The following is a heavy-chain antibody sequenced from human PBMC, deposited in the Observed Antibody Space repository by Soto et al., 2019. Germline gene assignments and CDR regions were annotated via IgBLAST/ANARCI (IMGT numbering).Heavy chain of an antibody. CDR2: IYYSGST. Sequence: QVQLQESGPGLVKPSETLSLTCTVSGGSISSYYWSWIRQPPGKGLEWIGYIYYSGSTNYNPSLKSRVTISVDTSKNQFSLKLSSVTAADTAVYYCARDQEVATIGGNFDYWGQGTLVTVSS. V-gene: IGHV4-59*01. J-gene: IGHJ4*02. CDR3: ARDQEVATIGGNFDY. D-gene: IGHD5-12*01. CDR1: GGSISSYY.